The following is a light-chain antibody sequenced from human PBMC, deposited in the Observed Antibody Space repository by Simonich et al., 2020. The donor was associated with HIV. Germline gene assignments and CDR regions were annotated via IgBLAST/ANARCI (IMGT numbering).Light chain of an antibody. V-gene: IGLV2-23*01. Sequence: QSALTQPASVFGSPGQSITISCTGTSSDVGSYNLVSWYQQHPGKAAKLMIYEGSERPSGVSNRFSGSRSGNTASLTISGLQADDEADYYCCSYAGSSTLVFGGGTKLTVL. CDR2: EGS. CDR3: CSYAGSSTLV. J-gene: IGLJ2*01. CDR1: SSDVGSYNL.